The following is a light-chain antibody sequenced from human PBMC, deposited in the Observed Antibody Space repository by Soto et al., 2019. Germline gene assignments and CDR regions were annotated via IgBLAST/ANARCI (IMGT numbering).Light chain of an antibody. Sequence: QSVLTQPASVSGSPGQSITISCTGTSSDVGSYNLVSWYQQHPGKAPKLMIYEVSKRSSGVSNRFSGSKSGNTASLTISGLQAEDEADYYCCSYAGSSTFEWVFGGGTKVTVL. CDR3: CSYAGSSTFEWV. CDR1: SSDVGSYNL. CDR2: EVS. V-gene: IGLV2-23*02. J-gene: IGLJ3*02.